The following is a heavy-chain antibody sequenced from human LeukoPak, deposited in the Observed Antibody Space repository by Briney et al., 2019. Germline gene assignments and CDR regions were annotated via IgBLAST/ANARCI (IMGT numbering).Heavy chain of an antibody. CDR1: GFTFSSYA. J-gene: IGHJ4*02. Sequence: GGSLRLSCAASGFTFSSYAMSWVRQAPGKGLEWVSTISNSDNKPYYADSVKGRSTISRDNSKNTLHLQMNSLTAEDTAMYYCAKATGTLGNWGQGTLVTVSS. V-gene: IGHV3-23*01. CDR3: AKATGTLGN. D-gene: IGHD1-1*01. CDR2: ISNSDNKP.